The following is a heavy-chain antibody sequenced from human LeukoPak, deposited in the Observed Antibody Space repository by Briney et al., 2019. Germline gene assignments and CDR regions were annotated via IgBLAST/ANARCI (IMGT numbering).Heavy chain of an antibody. V-gene: IGHV4-34*01. Sequence: SETLSLTCAVYGGSFSGYYWSWIRQPPGKGLEWIGEINNSGSTNYNPSLKSRVTISVDTSKNQSSLKLSSVTAADTAVYYCARSPRSVYHDWGQGTLVTVSS. J-gene: IGHJ4*02. CDR2: INNSGST. D-gene: IGHD1-14*01. CDR1: GGSFSGYY. CDR3: ARSPRSVYHD.